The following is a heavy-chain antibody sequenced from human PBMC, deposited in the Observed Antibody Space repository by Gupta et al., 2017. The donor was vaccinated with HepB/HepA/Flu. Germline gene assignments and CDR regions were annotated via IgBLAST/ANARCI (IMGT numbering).Heavy chain of an antibody. D-gene: IGHD4-17*01. CDR3: ARPGYGDHFPNAAYFQH. V-gene: IGHV4-39*01. CDR1: GGSISRSDYY. J-gene: IGHJ1*01. CDR2: IYYSGST. Sequence: QLQLQESGPGLVKPSETLSLTCTVSGGSISRSDYYWGWIRQPPGKGLEWIGSIYYSGSTYYNPSLQSRVTISVDTSKNQFSVKLTSVTAEDTALYYCARPGYGDHFPNAAYFQHWGQGTLVTVSS.